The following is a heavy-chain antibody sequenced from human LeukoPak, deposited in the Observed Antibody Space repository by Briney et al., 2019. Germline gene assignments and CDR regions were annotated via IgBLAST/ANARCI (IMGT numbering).Heavy chain of an antibody. V-gene: IGHV3-30*04. CDR1: GFTFSSYA. J-gene: IGHJ5*02. D-gene: IGHD3-9*01. CDR3: AREGEVLYFDRSNWFDP. Sequence: GGSLRLSCAASGFTFSSYAMHWVRQAPGKGLEWVAVISYDGSNKYYADSVKGRFTISRDNSKNTLYLQMNSLRAEDTAVYYCAREGEVLYFDRSNWFDPWGQGTLVTVSS. CDR2: ISYDGSNK.